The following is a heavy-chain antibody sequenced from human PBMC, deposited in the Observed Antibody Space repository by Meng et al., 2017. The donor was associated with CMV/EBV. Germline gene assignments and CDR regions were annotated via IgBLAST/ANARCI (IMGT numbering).Heavy chain of an antibody. CDR1: GFTFSSYA. CDR2: ISGSGGST. Sequence: GGSLRLSCAASGFTFSSYAMSWVRQAPGKGLEWVSAISGSGGSTYYADSVKGRFTISRENSKNTLYLQMNSLRAEDTAVYYCAKGTISLTRRGVPYSSSSSRSSNYYYYGMDVWGQGTTVTVSS. CDR3: AKGTISLTRRGVPYSSSSSRSSNYYYYGMDV. V-gene: IGHV3-23*01. J-gene: IGHJ6*02. D-gene: IGHD6-6*01.